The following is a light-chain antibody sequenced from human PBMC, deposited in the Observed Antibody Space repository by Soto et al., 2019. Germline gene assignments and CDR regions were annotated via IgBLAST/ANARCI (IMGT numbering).Light chain of an antibody. CDR3: SSYTTSNTRQIV. CDR2: DVS. V-gene: IGLV2-14*01. J-gene: IGLJ1*01. Sequence: QSVLTQPASVSGSPGQSITISCTGTSSDVGGYNYVSWYQQHPGKAPKFMIYDVSNRPSGVSNRCSGSKSGNTASPTISGLQAEDEADYYCSSYTTSNTRQIVFGTGTKVTVL. CDR1: SSDVGGYNY.